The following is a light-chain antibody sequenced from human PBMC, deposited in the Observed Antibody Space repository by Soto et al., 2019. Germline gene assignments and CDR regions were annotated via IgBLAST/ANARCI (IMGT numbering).Light chain of an antibody. CDR1: QSISSW. V-gene: IGKV1-5*01. CDR2: DAS. CDR3: QQYNGWMYT. Sequence: DIQMTQSPSTLSASVGDRVTITCRASQSISSWLAWYQQKPGKAPQLLIYDASSLESGVPSRFSGSGSGTEFTLTISSLQPDDFATYYCQQYNGWMYTFGQGTKLEIK. J-gene: IGKJ2*01.